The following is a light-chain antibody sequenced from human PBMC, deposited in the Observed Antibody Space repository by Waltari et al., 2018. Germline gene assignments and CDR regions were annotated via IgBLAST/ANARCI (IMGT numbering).Light chain of an antibody. CDR1: QDIGSW. J-gene: IGKJ5*01. Sequence: DIQMTQSPSSVSASVGDRVTITCRASQDIGSWLAWYQQKPGKAPNLLIYTASSLESGVPSRFSGSGSGTDFTLTINSLRPEDFATYYCQQSSSSPITFGQGTRLEIK. V-gene: IGKV1-12*01. CDR3: QQSSSSPIT. CDR2: TAS.